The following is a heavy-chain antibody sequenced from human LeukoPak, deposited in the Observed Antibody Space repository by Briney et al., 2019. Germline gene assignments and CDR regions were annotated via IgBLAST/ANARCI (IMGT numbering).Heavy chain of an antibody. J-gene: IGHJ6*02. Sequence: GGSLRLSCAASGFTFSSYWMAWVRQAPGKGLEWVANIKPDGSRQYYVDSLKGRFTISRDNAENSLYLQMNSLRAEDTAVYYCARAAVAAPGDVWGQGTTVTVSS. CDR3: ARAAVAAPGDV. V-gene: IGHV3-7*04. CDR2: IKPDGSRQ. D-gene: IGHD6-19*01. CDR1: GFTFSSYW.